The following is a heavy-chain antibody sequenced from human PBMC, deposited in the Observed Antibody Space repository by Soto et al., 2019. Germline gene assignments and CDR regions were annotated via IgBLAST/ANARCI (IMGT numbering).Heavy chain of an antibody. CDR2: ISHSGTS. Sequence: QVQLQESGPGLVKPSGTLSLTCAVSGGSISSSHWWTWVRQSPGQGLEYIGEISHSGTSNSNPSLKSRVTLSVGKSKNHFSLTLPSVTAADTAVYYCARVVLTITRGAFDAWGQGTLVIVSS. J-gene: IGHJ3*01. V-gene: IGHV4-4*02. D-gene: IGHD3-9*01. CDR1: GGSISSSHW. CDR3: ARVVLTITRGAFDA.